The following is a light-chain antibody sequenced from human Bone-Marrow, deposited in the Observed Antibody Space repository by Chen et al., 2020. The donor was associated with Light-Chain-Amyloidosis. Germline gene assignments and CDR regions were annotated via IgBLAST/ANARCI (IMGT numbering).Light chain of an antibody. CDR2: EVT. V-gene: IGLV2-14*01. Sequence: QSALTQPASVPGSPGQSITIPSTGTSSDVGGDNHVSWYQQHPDKAPKPMIYEVTNRPSWVPDRFSGSKSDNTASLTISGLQTEDEADYFCSSYTITNTLVFGSGTRVTVL. CDR1: SSDVGGDNH. CDR3: SSYTITNTLV. J-gene: IGLJ1*01.